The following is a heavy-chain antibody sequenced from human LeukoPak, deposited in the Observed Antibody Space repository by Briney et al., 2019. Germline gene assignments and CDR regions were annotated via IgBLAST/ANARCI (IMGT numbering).Heavy chain of an antibody. D-gene: IGHD2-2*02. V-gene: IGHV4-59*01. CDR2: IYYSGST. CDR1: GGSINSYY. Sequence: SETLSLTCTVSGGSINSYYWSWIRQPPGKGLEWIGYIYYSGSTNYNPSLKSRVTISVDTSKNQFSLKLSSVTAADTAVYYCASTPHRYCSSTSCYTDYLGQGTLVTVSS. J-gene: IGHJ4*02. CDR3: ASTPHRYCSSTSCYTDY.